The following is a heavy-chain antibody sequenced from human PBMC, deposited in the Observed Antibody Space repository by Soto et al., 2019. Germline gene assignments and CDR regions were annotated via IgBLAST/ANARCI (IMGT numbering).Heavy chain of an antibody. CDR1: GFTFRTYT. V-gene: IGHV3-21*01. D-gene: IGHD3-10*01. CDR3: ARGRGYDAHAYYYTVMDV. CDR2: IRGFSPYT. Sequence: EVQLVESGGGLVKPGGSLRLSCISSGFTFRTYTMNWVRQAPGKGLEWVSGIRGFSPYTFYAESVKGRFTISRDNAKNALYLQMNSLRAEDSAVYYCARGRGYDAHAYYYTVMDVWGQGTTVTVSS. J-gene: IGHJ6*02.